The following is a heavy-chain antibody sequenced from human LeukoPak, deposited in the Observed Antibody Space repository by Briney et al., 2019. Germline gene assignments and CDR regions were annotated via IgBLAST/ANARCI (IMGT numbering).Heavy chain of an antibody. D-gene: IGHD3-10*01. CDR2: ISGSGGST. CDR1: GITFSTYA. V-gene: IGHV3-23*01. Sequence: GGSLRLSCAASGITFSTYAVSWVRQAPGKGLEWVSAISGSGGSTYYADSVKGRFTISRDNSKNMLYLQMNSLRAEDTAVYYCAKHGSGTILDYWGQGTLVTVSS. CDR3: AKHGSGTILDY. J-gene: IGHJ4*02.